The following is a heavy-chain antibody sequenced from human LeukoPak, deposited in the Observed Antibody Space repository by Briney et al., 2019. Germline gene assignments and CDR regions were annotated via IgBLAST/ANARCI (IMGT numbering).Heavy chain of an antibody. J-gene: IGHJ4*02. CDR1: GYTFTSYG. D-gene: IGHD1-26*01. Sequence: ASVKVSCKASGYTFTSYGISWVRQAPGQGLEWMGWISAYNGNTNYAQKLQGRVTMTTDTSTSTAYMELRSLRPDDTAVYYCARTAEWELLGPYYFDYWGQGTLVTVSS. CDR2: ISAYNGNT. V-gene: IGHV1-18*01. CDR3: ARTAEWELLGPYYFDY.